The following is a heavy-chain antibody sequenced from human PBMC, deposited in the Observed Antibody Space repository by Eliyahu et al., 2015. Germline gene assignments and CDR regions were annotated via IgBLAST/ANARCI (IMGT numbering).Heavy chain of an antibody. D-gene: IGHD5-12*01. V-gene: IGHV3-30*18. CDR1: XFTXSXYA. CDR3: AKRGDSDYAHIDYYYGMDV. CDR2: MXFDGSNK. J-gene: IGHJ6*02. Sequence: QVQLVESGGGVVQPGRSLRLSCSSSXFTXSXYAXXWVRQAPGKGLEWVAAMXFDGSNKYYADSVKGRFTISRDNSKNTVYLQMNSLRAGDTAVYYCAKRGDSDYAHIDYYYGMDVWGQGTTVTVSS.